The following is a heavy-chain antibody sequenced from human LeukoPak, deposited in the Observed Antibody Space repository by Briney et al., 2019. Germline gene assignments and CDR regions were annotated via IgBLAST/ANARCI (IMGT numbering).Heavy chain of an antibody. CDR3: ALLPAHRPVDY. J-gene: IGHJ4*02. V-gene: IGHV4-61*08. D-gene: IGHD2-2*01. CDR1: GGSVSSNGYY. CDR2: IYNRGST. Sequence: PSETLSLTCTVSGGSVSSNGYYWNWIRQPPGKGLEWIGYIYNRGSTNYNPSLKSRATISLDTATNRFSLKLTSVTAADTAVYFCALLPAHRPVDYWGQGTLVTVSS.